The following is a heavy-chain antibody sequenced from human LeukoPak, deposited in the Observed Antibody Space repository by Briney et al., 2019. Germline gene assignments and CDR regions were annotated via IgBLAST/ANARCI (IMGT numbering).Heavy chain of an antibody. Sequence: GGSLRLSCAASGFTFINYRMTWVRQAPGKGLEWLANIKQDGSEKYYVDSVGGRFTISRDNAKNSLYLQMNSLRAEDTALYFCARGFSGSYRTPIGYWGQGTLVTVSS. D-gene: IGHD1-26*01. CDR2: IKQDGSEK. J-gene: IGHJ4*02. CDR1: GFTFINYR. V-gene: IGHV3-7*01. CDR3: ARGFSGSYRTPIGY.